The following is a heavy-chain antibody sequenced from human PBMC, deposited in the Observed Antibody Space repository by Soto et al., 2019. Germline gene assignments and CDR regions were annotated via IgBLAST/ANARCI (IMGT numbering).Heavy chain of an antibody. CDR1: GYTFTSYG. Sequence: QVQLVQSGAEVKQPGASVKVSCKASGYTFTSYGISWVRQAPGQGLEWMGWISAYNGNTNYAQKLQGRVTMTTDTSTSTAYMELRSLRSGDTAVYYCARVDVFDSGYDSAITITGASFDYWGQGTLVTVSS. CDR3: ARVDVFDSGYDSAITITGASFDY. D-gene: IGHD5-12*01. J-gene: IGHJ4*02. V-gene: IGHV1-18*01. CDR2: ISAYNGNT.